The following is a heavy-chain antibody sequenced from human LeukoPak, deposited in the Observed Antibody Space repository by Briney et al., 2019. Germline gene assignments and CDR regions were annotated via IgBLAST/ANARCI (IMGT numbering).Heavy chain of an antibody. J-gene: IGHJ3*02. CDR2: IYYSGST. CDR1: GGSISRGGYY. V-gene: IGHV4-61*08. CDR3: ARDKAYYYDAFDI. Sequence: PSQTLSLTCAVSGGSISRGGYYWSWIRQPPGKGLEWVGYIYYSGSTNYNPSLKSRVTISVDTSKNQFSLKLSSVTAADTAVYYCARDKAYYYDAFDIWGQGTMVTVSS. D-gene: IGHD3-10*01.